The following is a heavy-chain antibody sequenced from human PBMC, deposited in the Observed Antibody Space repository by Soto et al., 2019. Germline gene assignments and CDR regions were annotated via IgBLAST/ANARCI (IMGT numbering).Heavy chain of an antibody. Sequence: QVQLVESGGGLVKPGGSLRLSCAASGFTFSDYYMSWIRQAPGKGLEWVSYISSSGSTIYYADSVKGRFTISRDNAKNSLYLQMNSLRAEDTAVYYCARELISIPPDYDFWSRSGGAFDIWGQGTMVTVSS. V-gene: IGHV3-11*04. CDR1: GFTFSDYY. D-gene: IGHD3-3*01. CDR2: ISSSGSTI. CDR3: ARELISIPPDYDFWSRSGGAFDI. J-gene: IGHJ3*02.